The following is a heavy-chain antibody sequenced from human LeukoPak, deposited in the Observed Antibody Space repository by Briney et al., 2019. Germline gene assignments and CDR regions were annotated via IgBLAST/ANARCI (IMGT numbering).Heavy chain of an antibody. D-gene: IGHD2-15*01. J-gene: IGHJ6*02. CDR2: ISSSSSYI. V-gene: IGHV3-21*01. CDR3: ARDTGYCSGGSCTIYYYGMDV. CDR1: GFTFSSYS. Sequence: KSGGSLRLSCAASGFTFSSYSMNWVRQAPGKGLEWVSSISSSSSYIYYADSVKGRFTISRDNAKNSLYLQMNSLRAEDTAVYYCARDTGYCSGGSCTIYYYGMDVWGQGTTVTVSS.